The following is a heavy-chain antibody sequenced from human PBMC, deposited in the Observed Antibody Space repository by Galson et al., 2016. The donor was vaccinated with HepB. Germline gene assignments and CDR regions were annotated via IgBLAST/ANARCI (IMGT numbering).Heavy chain of an antibody. V-gene: IGHV3-53*01. CDR1: GFIVSNDY. CDR3: ARDPGFRNGMNV. CDR2: SYADGRT. J-gene: IGHJ6*02. Sequence: SLRLSCAASGFIVSNDYMNWVRQAPGKGLEWPSVSYADGRTYYAESVRGRFTISRDNSKNTLFLQMNNLSAEDTAVYYCARDPGFRNGMNVWGQGTTVTVSS.